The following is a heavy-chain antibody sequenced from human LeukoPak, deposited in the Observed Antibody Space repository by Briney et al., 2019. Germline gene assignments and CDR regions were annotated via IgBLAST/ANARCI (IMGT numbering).Heavy chain of an antibody. D-gene: IGHD6-19*01. J-gene: IGHJ6*02. CDR1: GGTFSSYA. V-gene: IGHV1-69*04. Sequence: SVKVSCKASGGTFSSYAISWVRQAPGQGLEWMGRIIPILGIANYAQKFQGRVTITADKSTPTPYMDLRSLRSKDTAVYYCARYPIAVTYYYYGMDVWAQGPRVTVSS. CDR3: ARYPIAVTYYYYGMDV. CDR2: IIPILGIA.